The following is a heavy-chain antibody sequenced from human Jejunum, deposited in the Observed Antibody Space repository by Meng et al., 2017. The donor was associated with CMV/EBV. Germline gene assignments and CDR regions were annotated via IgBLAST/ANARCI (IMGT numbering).Heavy chain of an antibody. Sequence: VMPADTLLLRSPVSDGPMSSYYWSLPRTSAGKGLEWIGRIHTSGTTNYHPSLKSRVTLSLDTSKDQFSLKLTSVTAADTAVYYCAREKSSCTSSTCYGVDSWGQGTLVTVSS. V-gene: IGHV4-4*07. CDR3: AREKSSCTSSTCYGVDS. CDR1: DGPMSSYY. D-gene: IGHD2-2*01. J-gene: IGHJ4*02. CDR2: IHTSGTT.